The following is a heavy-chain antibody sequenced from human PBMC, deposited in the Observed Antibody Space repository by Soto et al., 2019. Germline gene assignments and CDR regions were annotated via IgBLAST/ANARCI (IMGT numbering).Heavy chain of an antibody. CDR1: GFSLTTSGVG. D-gene: IGHD3-22*01. CDR3: ARDYYDSSGYYGVNWFDP. J-gene: IGHJ5*02. Sequence: SGPTLVNPTQTLTLTCTFSGFSLTTSGVGVGWIRQPPGKALEWLALIYWNDDKRYSPSLRGRLTITKDTSKNQVVLAMTNMDPVDTATYYCARDYYDSSGYYGVNWFDPWGQGTLVTVSS. CDR2: IYWNDDK. V-gene: IGHV2-5*01.